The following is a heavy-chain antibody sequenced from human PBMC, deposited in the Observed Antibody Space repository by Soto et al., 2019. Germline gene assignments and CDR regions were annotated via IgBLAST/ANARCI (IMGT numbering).Heavy chain of an antibody. D-gene: IGHD3-22*01. CDR3: ARDRYDSSGYSDY. Sequence: QVQLVQSGAEVKKPGSSVKVSCKASGGTFSSYAISWVRQAPGQGVEWMGGIIPIFGTANYAQKFQGRVTITADESTSTAYMELSSLRSEDTAVYYSARDRYDSSGYSDYWGQGTLVTVSS. CDR1: GGTFSSYA. J-gene: IGHJ4*02. CDR2: IIPIFGTA. V-gene: IGHV1-69*01.